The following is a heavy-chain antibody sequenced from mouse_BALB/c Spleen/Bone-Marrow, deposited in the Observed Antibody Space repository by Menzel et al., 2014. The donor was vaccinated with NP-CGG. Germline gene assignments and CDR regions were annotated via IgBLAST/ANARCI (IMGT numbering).Heavy chain of an antibody. CDR1: GFSFNSYG. J-gene: IGHJ3*01. D-gene: IGHD2-3*01. CDR3: ARHAFYDQTEVSFVY. Sequence: EVHLVESGGGLVKSGGSLKLSCAASGFSFNSYGMSWVRQTPEKRLEWVATISGGGSYTFYPDSVKGRFTISRDNAKNNLYLQLSSLRFEDTALYYCARHAFYDQTEVSFVYWGQGTLVTVSA. CDR2: ISGGGSYT. V-gene: IGHV5-9-2*01.